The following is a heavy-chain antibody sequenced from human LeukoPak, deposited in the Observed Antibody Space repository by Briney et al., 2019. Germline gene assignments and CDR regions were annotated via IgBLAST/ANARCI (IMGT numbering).Heavy chain of an antibody. CDR3: ARDWWYGSGSYQIS. J-gene: IGHJ5*02. D-gene: IGHD3-10*01. V-gene: IGHV3-7*03. CDR1: GFTFSSYW. Sequence: PGGSLRLSCAASGFTFSSYWMSWVRQAPGKGLEWVANIKQDGSEKYYVDSVKGRFTISRDNAKNPLYLQMNSLRAEDTAVYYCARDWWYGSGSYQISWGQGTLVTVSS. CDR2: IKQDGSEK.